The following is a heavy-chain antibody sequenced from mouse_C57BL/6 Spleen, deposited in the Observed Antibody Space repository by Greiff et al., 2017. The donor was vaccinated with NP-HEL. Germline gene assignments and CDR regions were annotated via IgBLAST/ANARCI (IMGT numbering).Heavy chain of an antibody. CDR1: GYTFTSYW. J-gene: IGHJ2*01. CDR2: IDPNSGGT. Sequence: QVQLKQPGAELVKPGASVTLSCKASGYTFTSYWMHWVKQRPGRGLEWIGRIDPNSGGTKYNEQFKSKATLTVDKPSSTAYMQLSSLTSEDSAVYYCARSGVNPYYFDYWGQGTTLTVSS. CDR3: ARSGVNPYYFDY. V-gene: IGHV1-72*01.